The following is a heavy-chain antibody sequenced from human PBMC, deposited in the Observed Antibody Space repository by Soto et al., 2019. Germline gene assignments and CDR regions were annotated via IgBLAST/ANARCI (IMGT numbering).Heavy chain of an antibody. J-gene: IGHJ4*02. Sequence: LETLSLXCSVSDDSSGRSNYCWGRIRQPPGKGLEWIGNIFYSGNTHYNPSLKSRVTISLDTSNHHFSLRVSSVTAADTAVYYCARHLYSGDSSGSFGYWGPGALVTVSS. CDR3: ARHLYSGDSSGSFGY. CDR2: IFYSGNT. D-gene: IGHD6-19*01. V-gene: IGHV4-39*01. CDR1: DDSSGRSNYC.